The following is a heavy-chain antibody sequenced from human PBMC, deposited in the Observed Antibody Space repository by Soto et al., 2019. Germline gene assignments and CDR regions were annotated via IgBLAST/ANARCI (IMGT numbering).Heavy chain of an antibody. V-gene: IGHV1-2*04. CDR3: ARGGEIYFILTGNYRTEEYYFDY. D-gene: IGHD3-9*01. J-gene: IGHJ4*02. CDR1: GYTFTGYY. Sequence: ASVKVSCKASGYTFTGYYMHLVRQAPGQGLEWMGWINPNSGGTNYAQKFQGWVTMTRDTSISTAYMELSRLRSDDTAVYYCARGGEIYFILTGNYRTEEYYFDYWGQGTLVTVSS. CDR2: INPNSGGT.